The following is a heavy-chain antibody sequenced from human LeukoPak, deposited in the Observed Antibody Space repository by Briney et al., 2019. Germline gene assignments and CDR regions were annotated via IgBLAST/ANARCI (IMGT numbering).Heavy chain of an antibody. CDR1: GGTFSSYA. V-gene: IGHV1-8*03. CDR2: MNPHSGNT. Sequence: ASVKVSCKASGGTFSSYAISWVRQAPGQGLEWMGWMNPHSGNTGYAQKFQGRVTITRNSSISTAYMELSSLRSEDTAVYYCAREGNRSSDSSASYPLDYWGQGTLVTVSS. D-gene: IGHD1-26*01. CDR3: AREGNRSSDSSASYPLDY. J-gene: IGHJ4*02.